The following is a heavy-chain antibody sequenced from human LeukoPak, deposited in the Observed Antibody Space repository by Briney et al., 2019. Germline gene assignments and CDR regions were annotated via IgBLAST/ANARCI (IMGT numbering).Heavy chain of an antibody. D-gene: IGHD3-10*01. CDR1: GDSVSNNSVA. J-gene: IGHJ5*02. CDR2: TYYRSQWYN. V-gene: IGHV6-1*01. CDR3: ARDMDYYGSGNYYNSRWFDP. Sequence: SQTLSLTCAISGDSVSNNSVAWNWIRHSPSRGLEWLGRTYYRSQWYNDYAVSVKGRITINPETAKNQFSLQLNSVTPEDTAVYYCARDMDYYGSGNYYNSRWFDPWGQGTLVTVSS.